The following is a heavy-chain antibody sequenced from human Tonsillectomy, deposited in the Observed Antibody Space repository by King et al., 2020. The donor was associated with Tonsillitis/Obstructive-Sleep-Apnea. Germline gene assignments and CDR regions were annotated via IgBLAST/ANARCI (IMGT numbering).Heavy chain of an antibody. CDR1: GGSFSGYY. Sequence: VQLQQWGAGLLKPSETLSLTCAVYGGSFSGYYWSCIRQPPGMGLEWIGEINHSGSTIYNPSLNSRVTMSVETSKNQFSLNLSSVTAADTAGYYSARGHWEPVQGGMDLDYWGKGTLVTVSS. D-gene: IGHD3-10*01. V-gene: IGHV4-34*01. CDR2: INHSGST. J-gene: IGHJ4*02. CDR3: ARGHWEPVQGGMDLDY.